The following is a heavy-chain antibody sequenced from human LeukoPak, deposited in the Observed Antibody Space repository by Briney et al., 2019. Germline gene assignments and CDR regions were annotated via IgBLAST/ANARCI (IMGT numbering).Heavy chain of an antibody. CDR3: ARSKSRAFDY. J-gene: IGHJ4*02. CDR2: IKEDGSDK. V-gene: IGHV3-7*01. Sequence: GGSLRLSCADSGFSFSSHWMSWVRQAPGKGLEWVANIKEDGSDKYYVDSVKGRFTISGDNAKNSLYLQMNSLRAEDSAVYYCARSKSRAFDYWGQGTLVTVSS. CDR1: GFSFSSHW.